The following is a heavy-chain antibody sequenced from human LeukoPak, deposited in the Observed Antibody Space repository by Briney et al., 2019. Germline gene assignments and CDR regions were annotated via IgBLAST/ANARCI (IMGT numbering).Heavy chain of an antibody. Sequence: GGSLRLSCAASGFTFSGYWMSWVRQAPGKGLEWVANIKQDGSEKYYVDSVKGRFTISRDNAKNSLYLQMNSLRAEDTAVYYCARASSGAKPYYFDYWGQGTLVTVSS. D-gene: IGHD2-15*01. CDR1: GFTFSGYW. CDR3: ARASSGAKPYYFDY. CDR2: IKQDGSEK. J-gene: IGHJ4*02. V-gene: IGHV3-7*01.